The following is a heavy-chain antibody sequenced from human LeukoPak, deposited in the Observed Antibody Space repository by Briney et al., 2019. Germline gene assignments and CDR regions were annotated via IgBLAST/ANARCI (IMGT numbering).Heavy chain of an antibody. D-gene: IGHD5-12*01. V-gene: IGHV4-39*01. Sequence: SETLSLTCTVSGGSISSSSYYWGWIRQPPGKGLEWIGSIYYSGSTYYNPSLKSRVTISVDTSKNQFSLKLSSVTAADTAVYYCARIQRSGYVDYYYMDVWGKGTTVTVSS. CDR2: IYYSGST. J-gene: IGHJ6*03. CDR1: GGSISSSSYY. CDR3: ARIQRSGYVDYYYMDV.